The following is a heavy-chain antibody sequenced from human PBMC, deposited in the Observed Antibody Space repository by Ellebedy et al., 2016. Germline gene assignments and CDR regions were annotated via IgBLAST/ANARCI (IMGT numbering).Heavy chain of an antibody. Sequence: SETLSLXXTVSGGSISSYYWSWIRQPQGKGLEWIGYIYYSGSTNYNPSLKSRVTISVDTSKNQFSLKLSSVTAADTAVYYCARGGPYGDYVPDYYYYGMDVWGQGTTVTVSS. CDR2: IYYSGST. CDR3: ARGGPYGDYVPDYYYYGMDV. V-gene: IGHV4-59*01. J-gene: IGHJ6*02. CDR1: GGSISSYY. D-gene: IGHD4-17*01.